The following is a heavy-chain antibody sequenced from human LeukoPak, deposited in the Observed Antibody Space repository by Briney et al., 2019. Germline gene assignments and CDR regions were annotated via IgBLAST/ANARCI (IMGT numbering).Heavy chain of an antibody. J-gene: IGHJ5*02. D-gene: IGHD5-18*01. V-gene: IGHV1-8*01. Sequence: ASVKVSCKASGYTFTSYDINWVRQATGQGLEWMGWMNPNSGNTGYAQKFQGRVTMTRNTSISTAYMELSSLRSEDTAVYYCAKGIIMDTAMVTFDPWGQGTLVTVSS. CDR1: GYTFTSYD. CDR3: AKGIIMDTAMVTFDP. CDR2: MNPNSGNT.